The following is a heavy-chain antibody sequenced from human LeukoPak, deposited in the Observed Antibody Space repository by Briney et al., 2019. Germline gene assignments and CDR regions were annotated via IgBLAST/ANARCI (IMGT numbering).Heavy chain of an antibody. CDR3: ANSTGYSSSWFDY. CDR2: IIPIFGTA. Sequence: SVKVSCKASGGTFSSYAISWVRQAPGQGLEWMGRIIPIFGTANYAQKFQGRVTITTDESTSTAYMELSSLRSEDTAVYYCANSTGYSSSWFDYWGQGTLVTVSS. D-gene: IGHD6-13*01. V-gene: IGHV1-69*05. J-gene: IGHJ4*02. CDR1: GGTFSSYA.